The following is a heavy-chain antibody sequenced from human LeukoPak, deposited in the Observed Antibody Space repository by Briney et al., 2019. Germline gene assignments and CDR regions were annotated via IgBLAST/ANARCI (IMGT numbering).Heavy chain of an antibody. V-gene: IGHV3-30*02. J-gene: IGHJ5*02. Sequence: GGSLRLSCAASGFTFSSYAMHWVRQAPGKGLEWVAFIRYDGSNKYYADSVKGRFTISRDNSKNTLYLQMNSLRAEDTAVYYCAKGDPWFGTNWFDPWGQGTLVTVSS. CDR1: GFTFSSYA. CDR2: IRYDGSNK. D-gene: IGHD3-10*01. CDR3: AKGDPWFGTNWFDP.